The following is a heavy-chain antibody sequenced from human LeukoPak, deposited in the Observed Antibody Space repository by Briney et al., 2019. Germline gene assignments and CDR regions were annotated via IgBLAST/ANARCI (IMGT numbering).Heavy chain of an antibody. Sequence: GGSLRLSCAASGFTFSSYTMNWVRQAPGKGLEWVSSISSSSSYIYYVDSVKGRFTISRDNAKKSLYLQMNSLRAEDTAVYYCARRRDIVVVPAAYNWFDPWGQGTLVTVSS. CDR3: ARRRDIVVVPAAYNWFDP. V-gene: IGHV3-21*01. D-gene: IGHD2-2*01. J-gene: IGHJ5*02. CDR1: GFTFSSYT. CDR2: ISSSSSYI.